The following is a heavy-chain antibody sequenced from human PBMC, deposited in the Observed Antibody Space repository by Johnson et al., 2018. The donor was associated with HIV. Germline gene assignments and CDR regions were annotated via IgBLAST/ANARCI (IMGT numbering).Heavy chain of an antibody. J-gene: IGHJ3*02. D-gene: IGHD5-18*01. CDR2: ISSSGGTT. Sequence: QVQLVESGGALVKPGGSLRLSCAASGFKFDDNYMAWIRQSPGKGLEWVSYISSSGGTTHNADSVKGRFAISRNNAKNSLYLQMNSLRAEDTAVYYCASRSYGYVRHAFDIWGQGTMVTVSS. CDR1: GFKFDDNY. CDR3: ASRSYGYVRHAFDI. V-gene: IGHV3-11*04.